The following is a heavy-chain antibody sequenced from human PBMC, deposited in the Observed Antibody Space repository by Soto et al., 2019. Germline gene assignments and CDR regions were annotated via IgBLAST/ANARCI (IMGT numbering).Heavy chain of an antibody. CDR2: ISAIGADT. V-gene: IGHV3-23*01. CDR3: AKSGGGYLN. Sequence: EVHLLESGGGLVQPGGSLRLSCPASGFTFRTYAMSWVRQAPGKGLEWVSAISAIGADTYYADSVRGRFTISRDNSQNTLYLQMTSLRVEDTAVYYCAKSGGGYLNWGQGNLVTVSS. D-gene: IGHD5-12*01. J-gene: IGHJ4*02. CDR1: GFTFRTYA.